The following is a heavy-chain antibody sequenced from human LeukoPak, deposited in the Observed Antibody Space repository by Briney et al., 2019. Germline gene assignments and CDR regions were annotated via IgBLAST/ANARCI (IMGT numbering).Heavy chain of an antibody. CDR2: IYYSGST. Sequence: SETLSLTCTVSGGSTSSSSYYWGWIRQPPGKGLEWIGSIYYSGSTYYNPSLKSRVTISVDTSKNQFSLKLSSVTAADTAVYYCARHEGNYYGSGSYSENFDYWGQGTLVTVSS. CDR1: GGSTSSSSYY. J-gene: IGHJ4*02. D-gene: IGHD3-10*01. CDR3: ARHEGNYYGSGSYSENFDY. V-gene: IGHV4-39*01.